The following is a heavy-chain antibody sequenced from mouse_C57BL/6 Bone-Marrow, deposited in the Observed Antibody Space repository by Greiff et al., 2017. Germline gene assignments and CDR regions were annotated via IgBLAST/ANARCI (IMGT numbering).Heavy chain of an antibody. V-gene: IGHV1-81*01. CDR3: ASYYGSRGNY. CDR2: IYPRSGNT. D-gene: IGHD1-1*01. Sequence: QVHVKQSGAELARPGASVKLSCKASGYTFTSYGISWVKQSTGQGLEWIGEIYPRSGNTYYNEKFKGKATLTADKSSSTAYMELRSLTSEDSAVYFCASYYGSRGNYGGQGATLTVSS. J-gene: IGHJ2*01. CDR1: GYTFTSYG.